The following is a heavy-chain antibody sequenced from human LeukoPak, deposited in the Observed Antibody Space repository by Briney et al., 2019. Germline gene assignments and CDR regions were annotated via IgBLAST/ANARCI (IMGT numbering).Heavy chain of an antibody. J-gene: IGHJ5*02. CDR1: GVSISIYY. D-gene: IGHD6-6*01. Sequence: SETLSLTCTVSGVSISIYYWSWIRQPPGKGLEWIGCIYNSESTYYNPSLKSRVTISLDTSKNQFSLRLNSVTAADTAVYYCARVKGSNWFDPWGQGTLATVSS. CDR2: IYNSEST. CDR3: ARVKGSNWFDP. V-gene: IGHV4-59*01.